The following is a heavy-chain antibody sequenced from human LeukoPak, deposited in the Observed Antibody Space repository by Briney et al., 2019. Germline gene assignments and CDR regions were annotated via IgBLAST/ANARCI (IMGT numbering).Heavy chain of an antibody. J-gene: IGHJ4*02. Sequence: PSETLSLTCTVSGGSISSSSYYWGWIRQPPGKGLEWIGSIYYSGSTYYNPSLKSRVTISVDTSKNQFSLKLSSVTAADTAVYYCARGTYDSSGYSNDYWGQGTLVTVSS. D-gene: IGHD3-22*01. CDR1: GGSISSSSYY. V-gene: IGHV4-39*01. CDR3: ARGTYDSSGYSNDY. CDR2: IYYSGST.